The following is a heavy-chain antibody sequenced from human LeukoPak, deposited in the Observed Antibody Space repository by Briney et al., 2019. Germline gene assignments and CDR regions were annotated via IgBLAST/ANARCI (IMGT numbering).Heavy chain of an antibody. V-gene: IGHV1-18*04. CDR2: ISADNGNT. D-gene: IGHD3-10*01. Sequence: ASVKVSCKGSGYTLSNHAFSWVRQAPGQGLEWMGWISADNGNTNHAQKFQGRVSLTTDTSTSTAYMELRSLRSDDTAVYYCARGLNPRYGSGRLDYYYGMDVWGQGTTVTVSS. CDR1: GYTLSNHA. J-gene: IGHJ6*02. CDR3: ARGLNPRYGSGRLDYYYGMDV.